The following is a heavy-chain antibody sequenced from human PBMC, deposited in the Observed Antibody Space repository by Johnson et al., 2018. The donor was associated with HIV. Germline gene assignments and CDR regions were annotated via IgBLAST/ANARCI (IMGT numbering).Heavy chain of an antibody. CDR1: EFTFSAHD. CDR2: IGTAGDT. Sequence: VQLVESGGGLVQPGGSLRLSCAASEFTFSAHDMHWVRQTAGKGMEWVSAIGTAGDTYYPGSVKGRFTISRENAKNSLYIQMNSLRAGDTAVYYCAREGYCSGGSCYSNAFDIWGQGTMVTVSS. D-gene: IGHD2-15*01. V-gene: IGHV3-13*01. CDR3: AREGYCSGGSCYSNAFDI. J-gene: IGHJ3*02.